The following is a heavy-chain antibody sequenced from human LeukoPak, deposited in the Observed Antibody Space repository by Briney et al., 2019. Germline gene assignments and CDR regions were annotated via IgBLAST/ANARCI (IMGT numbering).Heavy chain of an antibody. CDR2: FDPEDGET. J-gene: IGHJ1*01. CDR3: AKGSSSREYFQH. D-gene: IGHD6-13*01. CDR1: GYTLTELS. V-gene: IGHV1-24*01. Sequence: ASVKVSCKVSGYTLTELSMHWVRQAPGKGLEWMGGFDPEDGETIYAQKFQGRVTMTEDTSTDTAYMELSSLRSDDTAVYYCAKGSSSREYFQHWGQGTLVTVSS.